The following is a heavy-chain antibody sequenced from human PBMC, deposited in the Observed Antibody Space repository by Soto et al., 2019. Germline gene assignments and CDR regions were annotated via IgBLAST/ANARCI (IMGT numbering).Heavy chain of an antibody. D-gene: IGHD3-10*01. CDR1: RFTFSSYC. Sequence: LXLSCADSRFTFSSYCMHWVRQAPGKGLEWVAVISYDGSSKYYADAVKGRFTISRDSSKNTLYLQMNSLRAEDTAVYYCAKSWLSGSGSYLPSWGQGPLVTVSS. J-gene: IGHJ4*02. CDR2: ISYDGSSK. V-gene: IGHV3-30*18. CDR3: AKSWLSGSGSYLPS.